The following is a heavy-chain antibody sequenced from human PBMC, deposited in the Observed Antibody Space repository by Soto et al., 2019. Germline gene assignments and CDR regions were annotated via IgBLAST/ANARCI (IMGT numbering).Heavy chain of an antibody. CDR3: ARGVILEWYPNWFDP. CDR2: IYYSGST. J-gene: IGHJ5*02. CDR1: GGSISSSSYY. Sequence: SETLSLTCTVSGGSISSSSYYWGWIRQPPGKGLEWIGCIYYSGSTYYNPSLKSRVTISVDTSKNQFSLKLSSVTAADTAVYYCARGVILEWYPNWFDPWGQGTLVTVSS. V-gene: IGHV4-39*07. D-gene: IGHD3-3*01.